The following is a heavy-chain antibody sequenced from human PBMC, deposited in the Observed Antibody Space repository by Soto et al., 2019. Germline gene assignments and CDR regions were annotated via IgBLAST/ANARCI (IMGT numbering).Heavy chain of an antibody. CDR2: IYPGDSDT. CDR1: GYSFATYY. J-gene: IGHJ5*02. CDR3: ARTARCSPGWCWFDP. D-gene: IGHD2-15*01. V-gene: IGHV5-51*01. Sequence: EVQLVQSGAEVKKPGESLNISCKGSGYSFATYYIAWVRQMPGKGLEWMGIIYPGDSDTTYSPSFQGQVTFSADKSIXTAYLQWGSLKASDSGMYYCARTARCSPGWCWFDPWGQGTLVTVSS.